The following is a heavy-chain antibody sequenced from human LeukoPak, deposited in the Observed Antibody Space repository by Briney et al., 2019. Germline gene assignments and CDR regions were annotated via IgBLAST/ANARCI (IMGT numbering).Heavy chain of an antibody. J-gene: IGHJ6*02. CDR1: GFTVSSKY. CDR3: ARGFAVVGTYYGMDV. D-gene: IGHD6-13*01. CDR2: VYSAGST. V-gene: IGHV3-53*01. Sequence: GGSLRLSCAASGFTVSSKYMSWVRQAPGKGLEWVSGVYSAGSTYYADSVKGRFTISRDNSKNTLNLQMNSLRAEDTAVYYCARGFAVVGTYYGMDVWGRGATVTVSS.